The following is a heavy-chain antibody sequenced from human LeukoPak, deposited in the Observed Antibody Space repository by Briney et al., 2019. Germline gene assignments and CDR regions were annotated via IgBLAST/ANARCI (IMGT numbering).Heavy chain of an antibody. CDR1: GYSISSGYY. D-gene: IGHD3-16*01. CDR2: IYYYGRT. V-gene: IGHV4-38-2*02. J-gene: IGHJ4*02. CDR3: ARDPPPPDGCTNDGGDY. Sequence: SETLSLTCTVSGYSISSGYYWGWIRHPPGEGVEGIGGIYYYGRTYYNPSLKSRGTITLDTSNNKFSLQQISVAAADAAAYYFARDPPPPDGCTNDGGDYWGQGTLVTVSS.